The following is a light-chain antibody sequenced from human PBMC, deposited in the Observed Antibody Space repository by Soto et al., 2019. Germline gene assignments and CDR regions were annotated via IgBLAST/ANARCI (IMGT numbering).Light chain of an antibody. CDR2: GAS. J-gene: IGKJ2*01. CDR1: QSISTY. V-gene: IGKV1-39*01. CDR3: QQSYSTLYT. Sequence: DIQMTQSPSSLSASIGDRVTITCRPSQSISTYLHWYQQKPGEAPKLLISGASSLQSGIPSRFSGNGSGTEFTLSITSLQREDFAIYFCQQSYSTLYTFGQGTKLEI.